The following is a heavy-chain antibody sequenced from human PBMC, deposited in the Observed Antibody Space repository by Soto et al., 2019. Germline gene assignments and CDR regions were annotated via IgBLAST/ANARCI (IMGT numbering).Heavy chain of an antibody. Sequence: GGSLRLSCAASGFTFSSYWMSWVRQAPGKGLEWVANIKQDGSEKYYVDSVKGRFTISRDNAKNSLYLQMNSLRAEDTAVYYCARDFDWLLGGLYYGMDVWGQGTTVTVSS. J-gene: IGHJ6*02. CDR2: IKQDGSEK. V-gene: IGHV3-7*04. CDR3: ARDFDWLLGGLYYGMDV. CDR1: GFTFSSYW. D-gene: IGHD3-9*01.